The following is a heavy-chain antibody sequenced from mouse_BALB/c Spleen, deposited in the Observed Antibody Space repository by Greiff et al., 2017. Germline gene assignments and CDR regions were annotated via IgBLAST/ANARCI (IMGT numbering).Heavy chain of an antibody. D-gene: IGHD1-1*01. V-gene: IGHV5-6*01. CDR3: ARLNYYGSPYYFDY. J-gene: IGHJ2*01. Sequence: EVHLVESGGDLVKPGGSLKLSCAASGFTFSSYGMSWVRQTPDKRLEWVATISSGGSYTYYPDSVKGRFTISRDNAKNTLYLQMSSLKSEDTAMYYCARLNYYGSPYYFDYWGQGTTLTVSS. CDR1: GFTFSSYG. CDR2: ISSGGSYT.